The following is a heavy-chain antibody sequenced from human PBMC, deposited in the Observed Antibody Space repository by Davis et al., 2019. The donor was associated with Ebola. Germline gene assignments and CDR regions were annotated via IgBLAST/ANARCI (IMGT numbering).Heavy chain of an antibody. CDR2: IYSGGST. J-gene: IGHJ6*02. CDR1: GFTVSGND. V-gene: IGHV3-53*05. D-gene: IGHD3-16*01. Sequence: PGGSLRLSCAASGFTVSGNDMSWVRQAPGKGLEWVSIIYSGGSTSYADSVKGRFTVSRDNSKNTMSLQMNSLRGDDTAVYYCAKLLGDVWGQGTTVTVSS. CDR3: AKLLGDV.